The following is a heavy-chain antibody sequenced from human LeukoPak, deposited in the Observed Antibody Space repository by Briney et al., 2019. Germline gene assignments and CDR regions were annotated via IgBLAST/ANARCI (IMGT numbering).Heavy chain of an antibody. CDR2: ISAYNGNT. CDR3: ARDYSGYDAFDY. Sequence: ASVKVSCKASGYTFTRYAMNWVRQAPGQGLEWMGWISAYNGNTNYAQKLQGRVTMTTDTSTSTAYMELRSLRSDDTAVYYCARDYSGYDAFDYWGQGTLVTVSS. V-gene: IGHV1-18*01. CDR1: GYTFTRYA. J-gene: IGHJ4*02. D-gene: IGHD5-12*01.